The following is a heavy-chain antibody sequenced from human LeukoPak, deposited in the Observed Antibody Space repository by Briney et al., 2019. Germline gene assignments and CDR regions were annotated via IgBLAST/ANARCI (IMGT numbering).Heavy chain of an antibody. Sequence: ASVTVSCKASGYTFTSYYIHWVRQVPGQGLEWMGIINPSDGSASYAQRFQGRVTMTRDMSPNTVYLELSSLRSEDTAVYYCARAPIVPTHKTPNFDYWGQGTLVTVSS. D-gene: IGHD5-12*01. CDR1: GYTFTSYY. CDR2: INPSDGSA. V-gene: IGHV1-46*01. CDR3: ARAPIVPTHKTPNFDY. J-gene: IGHJ4*02.